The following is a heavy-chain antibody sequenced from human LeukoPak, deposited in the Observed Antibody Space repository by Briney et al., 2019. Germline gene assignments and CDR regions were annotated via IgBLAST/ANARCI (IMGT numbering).Heavy chain of an antibody. V-gene: IGHV4-4*07. J-gene: IGHJ5*02. D-gene: IGHD2-2*01. CDR1: GGSISSYY. CDR2: ICTSGST. CDR3: ARDRYCSSTSCYQNWFDP. Sequence: PSETLSLTCTVSGGSISSYYWSWLRQPAGKGLEWIGRICTSGSTNYNPSLKSRVTMSVDTSKNQFSLKLSSVTAADTAVYYCARDRYCSSTSCYQNWFDPWGQGTLVTVSS.